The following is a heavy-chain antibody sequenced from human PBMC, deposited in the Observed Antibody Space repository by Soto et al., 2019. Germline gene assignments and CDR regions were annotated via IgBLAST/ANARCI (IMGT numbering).Heavy chain of an antibody. V-gene: IGHV1-18*01. CDR2: ISAYNGNT. D-gene: IGHD6-6*01. J-gene: IGHJ3*02. Sequence: ASVKVSCKASGYTFTSYGISWVRQAPGQGLEWMGWISAYNGNTNYAQKLQGRVTMTTDTSTSTAYMELRSLRSDDTAVYYCARQTEYHSSSSLSAFDIWGQGTMVTVSS. CDR1: GYTFTSYG. CDR3: ARQTEYHSSSSLSAFDI.